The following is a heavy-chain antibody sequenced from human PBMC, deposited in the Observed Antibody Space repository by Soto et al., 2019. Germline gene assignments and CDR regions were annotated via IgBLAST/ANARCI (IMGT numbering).Heavy chain of an antibody. Sequence: ASVKVSCKASGYTFTSYDINWVRQATGQGLEWMGWMNPNSGNTGYAQKFQGRVTMTRNTSISTAYMELSSLRSEDTAVYYCARPQLLWFGEYDYYMDVWGKGTTVTVSS. CDR3: ARPQLLWFGEYDYYMDV. V-gene: IGHV1-8*01. CDR2: MNPNSGNT. CDR1: GYTFTSYD. J-gene: IGHJ6*03. D-gene: IGHD3-10*01.